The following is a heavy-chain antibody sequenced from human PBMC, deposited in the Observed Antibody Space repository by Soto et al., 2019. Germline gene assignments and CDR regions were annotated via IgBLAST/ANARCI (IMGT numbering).Heavy chain of an antibody. V-gene: IGHV1-69*06. CDR1: GGTFSSYA. CDR3: ARDNGYYYDSSGHYGMDV. J-gene: IGHJ6*02. CDR2: IIPIFGTA. D-gene: IGHD3-22*01. Sequence: ASVKVSGKASGGTFSSYAISWVRQPPGQGLEWMGGIIPIFGTANYAQKFQGRVTITADKSTSTAYMELSSLRSEDTAVYYCARDNGYYYDSSGHYGMDVWGQGTTVTVSS.